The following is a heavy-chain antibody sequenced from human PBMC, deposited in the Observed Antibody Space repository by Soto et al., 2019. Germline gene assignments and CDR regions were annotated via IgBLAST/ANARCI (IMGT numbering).Heavy chain of an antibody. D-gene: IGHD3-3*01. CDR3: AKESSYDFWSGYYGLDV. Sequence: EVQLVESGGGVVRPGGSLRLSCAASGFTFDDYGMSWVRQAPGKGLKWVSGINWNGGSTGYADSVKGRFTISRDNAKNSLYLQMNSLRAEDTALYHCAKESSYDFWSGYYGLDVWGKGTTVTVSS. CDR2: INWNGGST. J-gene: IGHJ6*04. CDR1: GFTFDDYG. V-gene: IGHV3-20*01.